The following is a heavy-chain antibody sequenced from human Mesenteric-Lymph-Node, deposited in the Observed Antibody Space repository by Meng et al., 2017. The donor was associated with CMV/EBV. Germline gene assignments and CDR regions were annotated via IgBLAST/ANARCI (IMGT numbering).Heavy chain of an antibody. CDR3: ARHQRWLKSEGGFNY. J-gene: IGHJ4*02. V-gene: IGHV4-34*01. Sequence: QVQLKQWGAGLLKPSETLSLTWAAYGGSFSGYYWSWIRQPPGKGLEWIGEINHSGSTNYNPSLKSRVTISVDTSKNQFSLKLSSVTAADTAVYYCARHQRWLKSEGGFNYWGQGTLVTVSS. CDR2: INHSGST. D-gene: IGHD4-23*01. CDR1: GGSFSGYY.